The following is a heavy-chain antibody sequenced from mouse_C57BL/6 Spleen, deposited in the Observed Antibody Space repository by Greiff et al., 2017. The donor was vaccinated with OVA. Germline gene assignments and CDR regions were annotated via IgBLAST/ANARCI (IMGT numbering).Heavy chain of an antibody. V-gene: IGHV1-69*01. D-gene: IGHD2-2*01. CDR3: ARPSMVTTRAMDY. Sequence: QVQLQQPGAELVMPGASVKLSCKASGYTFTSYWMHWVKQRPGQGLEWIGEIDPSDSYTNYNQKFKGKSTLTVDKSSSTAYMQLSSLTSEDSAVYDCARPSMVTTRAMDYWGQGTSGTVSS. CDR2: IDPSDSYT. J-gene: IGHJ4*01. CDR1: GYTFTSYW.